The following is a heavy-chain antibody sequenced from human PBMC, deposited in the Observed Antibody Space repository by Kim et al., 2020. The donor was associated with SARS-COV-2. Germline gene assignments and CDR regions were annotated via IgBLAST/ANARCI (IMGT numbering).Heavy chain of an antibody. CDR3: ARAGNWNDKGAFDI. Sequence: NPSLKSRVTISVDTSKNQFSLKLSSVTAADTAVYYCARAGNWNDKGAFDIWGQGTMVTVSS. J-gene: IGHJ3*02. V-gene: IGHV4-34*01. D-gene: IGHD1-20*01.